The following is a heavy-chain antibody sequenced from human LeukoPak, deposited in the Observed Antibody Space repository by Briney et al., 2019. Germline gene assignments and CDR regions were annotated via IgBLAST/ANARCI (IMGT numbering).Heavy chain of an antibody. D-gene: IGHD2/OR15-2a*01. J-gene: IGHJ4*02. V-gene: IGHV3-21*01. CDR3: ARPSMEGYYFDY. CDR2: ISSSSSYT. CDR1: GFTFSSYS. Sequence: GGSLRLSCAASGFTFSSYSMNWVRQAPGKGLEWVLSISSSSSYTYYADSVKGRFTISRDNAKNSLYLQMNSLRAEDTAVYYCARPSMEGYYFDYWGQGTLVTVSS.